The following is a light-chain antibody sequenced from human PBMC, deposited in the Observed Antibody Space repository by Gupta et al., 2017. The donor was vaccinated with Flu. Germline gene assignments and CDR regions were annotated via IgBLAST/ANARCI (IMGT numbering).Light chain of an antibody. V-gene: IGLV1-40*01. Sequence: TIYCSGSSSNIGAGYDVYWYQQHPGTAPKLLMYDDRNRPSGVPARFSGSKSGTTASLTITGLQAEDEADYYCQSHESSKSRWVFGGGTKLTVL. CDR3: QSHESSKSRWV. J-gene: IGLJ3*02. CDR1: SSNIGAGYD. CDR2: DDR.